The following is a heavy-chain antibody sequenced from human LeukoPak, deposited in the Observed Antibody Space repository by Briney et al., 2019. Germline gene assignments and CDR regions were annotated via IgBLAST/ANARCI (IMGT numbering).Heavy chain of an antibody. V-gene: IGHV3-53*01. CDR2: IYRGGST. CDR1: GFTVSNNY. Sequence: GALRLPCAASGFTVSNNYMTWVRQAPGKGLEWVSVIYRGGSTYYADSVKGRFTISRDNSKNTLYLQMNSLRAEDTAVYYCARDVGSNFDYWGQGTLVTVSS. J-gene: IGHJ4*02. CDR3: ARDVGSNFDY. D-gene: IGHD1-26*01.